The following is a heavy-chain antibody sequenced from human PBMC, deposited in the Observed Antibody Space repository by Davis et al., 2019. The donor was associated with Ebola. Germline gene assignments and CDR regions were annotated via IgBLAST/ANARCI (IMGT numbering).Heavy chain of an antibody. CDR2: ISYDGSNK. D-gene: IGHD6-13*01. V-gene: IGHV3-30-3*01. Sequence: SCKASGYTFTSYAMHWVRQAPGKGLEWVAVISYDGSNKYYADSVKGRFTISRDNSKNALYLQMNSLRAEDTAVYYCARVLGSSNDYWGQGTLVTVSS. CDR1: GYTFTSYA. CDR3: ARVLGSSNDY. J-gene: IGHJ4*02.